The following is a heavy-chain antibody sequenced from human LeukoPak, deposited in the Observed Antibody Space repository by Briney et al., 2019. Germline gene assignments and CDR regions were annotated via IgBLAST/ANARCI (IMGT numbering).Heavy chain of an antibody. Sequence: PGESLKISCKGSGYSFTSYWIGWVRQMPGKGLEWMGIIYPGDSDTRYSPSFQGQVTISADKSISTAYLQWSSLKTSDTAMYYCARQIRRFYYGSGIHAGAFDIWGQGTMVTVSS. D-gene: IGHD3-10*01. CDR1: GYSFTSYW. V-gene: IGHV5-51*01. CDR3: ARQIRRFYYGSGIHAGAFDI. CDR2: IYPGDSDT. J-gene: IGHJ3*02.